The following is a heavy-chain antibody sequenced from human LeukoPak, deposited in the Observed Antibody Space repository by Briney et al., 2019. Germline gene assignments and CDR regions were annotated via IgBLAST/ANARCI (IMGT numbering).Heavy chain of an antibody. CDR3: AGARHGDYRWDY. CDR2: IHSADSNT. J-gene: IGHJ4*02. V-gene: IGHV5-51*01. Sequence: GDYLKISCKDSGYSFTNYWIGWVRQMPGKGLEWMGIIHSADSNTKYSPSFQGQVTISADKSISTAYLQWSGLKASDTAMYYCAGARHGDYRWDYWGQGTLVTVSS. D-gene: IGHD4-17*01. CDR1: GYSFTNYW.